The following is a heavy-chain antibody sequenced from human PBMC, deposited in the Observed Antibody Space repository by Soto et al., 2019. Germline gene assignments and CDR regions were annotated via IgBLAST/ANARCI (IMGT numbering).Heavy chain of an antibody. J-gene: IGHJ4*02. CDR3: ARDVYYYGTGSGYFDY. D-gene: IGHD3-10*01. CDR2: INSLSSNI. Sequence: EVQLVQSGGGLVQPGGSLRLSCAASGFTFSSYSINWVRQAPGKGLEWVSYINSLSSNIFYADSVKGRFTTSRDKPKNSLYLQLTSLRDEDTAVYYCARDVYYYGTGSGYFDYWGQGTLVTVAS. V-gene: IGHV3-48*02. CDR1: GFTFSSYS.